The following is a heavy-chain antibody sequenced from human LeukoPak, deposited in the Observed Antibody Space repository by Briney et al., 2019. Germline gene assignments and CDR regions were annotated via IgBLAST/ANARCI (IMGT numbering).Heavy chain of an antibody. CDR3: ARDRLAGGHDAFDI. D-gene: IGHD3-16*01. V-gene: IGHV3-30-3*01. J-gene: IGHJ3*02. Sequence: GGSLRLSCAASGFTFSSYAMHWVRQAPGKGLEWVAVISYDGSNKYYADSVKGRFTISRDNSKNTLYLQMNSLRAEDTAVYYCARDRLAGGHDAFDIWGQGTMVTVSS. CDR1: GFTFSSYA. CDR2: ISYDGSNK.